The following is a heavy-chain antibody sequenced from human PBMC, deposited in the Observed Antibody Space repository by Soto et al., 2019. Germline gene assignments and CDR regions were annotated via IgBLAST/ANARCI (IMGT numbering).Heavy chain of an antibody. J-gene: IGHJ6*02. Sequence: PGGSLRLSCAASGFTFTSYAMGWVRQAPGKGLEWVSAISGSGYTTWYADSVRGRFTVSRDNSKNTVYLQMNTWGAEDTAVYYCATDYARDRSSPYAVDVWGQGTTVTVSS. CDR3: ATDYARDRSSPYAVDV. CDR2: ISGSGYTT. V-gene: IGHV3-23*01. CDR1: GFTFTSYA. D-gene: IGHD6-13*01.